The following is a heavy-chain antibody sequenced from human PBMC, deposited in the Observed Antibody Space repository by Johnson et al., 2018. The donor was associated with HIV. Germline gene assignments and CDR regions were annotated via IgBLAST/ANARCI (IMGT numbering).Heavy chain of an antibody. CDR3: VRDRGTMLLDGAFDI. J-gene: IGHJ3*02. V-gene: IGHV3-30*03. D-gene: IGHD3-10*01. Sequence: QVQLVESGGGLVQPGGSLRLSCAASGFTVSSNYMSWVRQAPGKGLEWVAVISFDGSNKFYADHVKGRFTITRDNSKTTLYLQMHSLRAEDTAVYYCVRDRGTMLLDGAFDIWGQGTMVTVSS. CDR2: ISFDGSNK. CDR1: GFTVSSNY.